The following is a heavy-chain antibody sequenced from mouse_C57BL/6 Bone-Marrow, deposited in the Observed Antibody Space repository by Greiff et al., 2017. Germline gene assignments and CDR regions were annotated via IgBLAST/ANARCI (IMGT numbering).Heavy chain of an antibody. Sequence: QVHVKQPGAELVKPGASVKLSCKASGYTFTSYWMQWVKQRPGQGLEWIGEIDPSDSYTNYNQKFKGKATLTVDTSSSTAYMQHSSLTSEDSAVYYCAIYVDYWGQGTTLTVSS. CDR2: IDPSDSYT. CDR1: GYTFTSYW. CDR3: AIYVDY. V-gene: IGHV1-50*01. J-gene: IGHJ2*01.